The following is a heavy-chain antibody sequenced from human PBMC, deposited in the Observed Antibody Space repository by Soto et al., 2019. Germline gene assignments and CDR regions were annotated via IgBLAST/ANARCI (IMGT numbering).Heavy chain of an antibody. CDR1: GGTFSSYA. CDR3: ARDDRPSRAYYYGSSIYALDI. CDR2: IIPIIGTA. V-gene: IGHV1-69*13. J-gene: IGHJ3*02. D-gene: IGHD3-22*01. Sequence: PVKVSCKASGGTFSSYALSWVRPAPGQGLEWMEGIIPIIGTANYAQEFQGRVTINADESTSTAYMELSSLRSEDTAVYYCARDDRPSRAYYYGSSIYALDIWGQGTLVTVSS.